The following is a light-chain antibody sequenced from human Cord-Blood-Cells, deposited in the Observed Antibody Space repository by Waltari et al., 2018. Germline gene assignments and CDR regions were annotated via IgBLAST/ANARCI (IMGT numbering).Light chain of an antibody. CDR2: AAS. J-gene: IGKJ4*01. CDR1: QSISSY. Sequence: DIVLTQSPASLSLSAGDRATLSCRASQSISSYLAWYQQKPGQAPRLLIDAASNSATGTPARCSGSGSRTYCTLTSSRLEADDSADYYRQQRSNRFTFGRGTKLEIK. V-gene: IGKV3-11*01. CDR3: QQRSNRFT.